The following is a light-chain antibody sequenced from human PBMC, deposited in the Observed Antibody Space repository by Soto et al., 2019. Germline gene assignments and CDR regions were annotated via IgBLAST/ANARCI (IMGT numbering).Light chain of an antibody. CDR3: SSYAGSNNFEVV. J-gene: IGLJ2*01. CDR1: SSDVGGYNY. V-gene: IGLV2-8*01. Sequence: QSALTQPPSASGSPGQSVTISCTGTSSDVGGYNYVSWYQQHTGKAPKLMIYEVSKRPSGVPDRFSGSKSGNTASLTVSGLKAEDEADYCCSSYAGSNNFEVVFGGGTKVTVL. CDR2: EVS.